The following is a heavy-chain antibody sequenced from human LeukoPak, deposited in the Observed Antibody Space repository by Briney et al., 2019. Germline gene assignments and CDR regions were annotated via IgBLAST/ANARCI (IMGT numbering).Heavy chain of an antibody. J-gene: IGHJ6*02. D-gene: IGHD4-11*01. Sequence: PGGSLRLSCVASGFTFSDYWIHWVRQAPGKGLEWIGSIYYSGSTYYNPSLKSRVTISVDTSKNQFSLKLSSVTAADTAVYYCASTSFTGYYYGMDVWGQGTTVTVSS. V-gene: IGHV4-39*01. CDR2: IYYSGST. CDR3: ASTSFTGYYYGMDV. CDR1: GFTFSDYWIH.